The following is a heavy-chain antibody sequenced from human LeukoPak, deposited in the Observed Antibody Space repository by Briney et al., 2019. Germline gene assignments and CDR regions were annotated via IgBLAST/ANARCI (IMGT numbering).Heavy chain of an antibody. CDR3: ARVFAGFYMDV. D-gene: IGHD2-21*01. V-gene: IGHV4-4*07. CDR1: DDSIKSYS. Sequence: SETLSLTCTVSDDSIKSYSWSWIGLLAGERLEWIGLIYMSGDTNYNPSLKSRLDMSVDTSKDQVSLKLSSVTAADTAVYYCARVFAGFYMDVWGKGTTVIVSS. CDR2: IYMSGDT. J-gene: IGHJ6*03.